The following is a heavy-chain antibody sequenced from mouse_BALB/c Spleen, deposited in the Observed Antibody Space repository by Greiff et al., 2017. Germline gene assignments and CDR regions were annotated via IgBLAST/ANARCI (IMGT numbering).Heavy chain of an antibody. CDR2: ISSGGSYT. CDR1: GFTFSSYT. CDR3: TTGLLRLYYCDY. V-gene: IGHV5-6-4*01. D-gene: IGHD3-1*01. J-gene: IGHJ2*01. Sequence: EVQLVESGGGLVKPGGSLKLSCAASGFTFSSYTMSLVRQTPEKRLEWVATISSGGSYTYYPDSVKGRFTISRDNAKNTLYLQLSSLKSEDTAMYYCTTGLLRLYYCDYWGQGTTLTAPS.